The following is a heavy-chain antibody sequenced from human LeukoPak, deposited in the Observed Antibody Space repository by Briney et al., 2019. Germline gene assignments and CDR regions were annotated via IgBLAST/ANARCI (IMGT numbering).Heavy chain of an antibody. J-gene: IGHJ4*02. CDR1: GYTFTSYG. CDR2: ISGYNGNT. Sequence: ASVKVSCKASGYTFTSYGISWVRQAPGQALEWMGWISGYNGNTNYAQKLQGRVTMTTDTSTSSAYMELRSLRSDDTAVYYCARDFHSSGYYHYFHYWGQGTLVTVSS. V-gene: IGHV1-18*01. D-gene: IGHD3-22*01. CDR3: ARDFHSSGYYHYFHY.